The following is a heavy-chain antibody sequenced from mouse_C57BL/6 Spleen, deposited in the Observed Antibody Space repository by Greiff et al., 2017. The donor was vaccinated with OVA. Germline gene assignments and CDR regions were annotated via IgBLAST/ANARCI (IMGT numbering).Heavy chain of an antibody. CDR3: ARHQIYPSYFDV. D-gene: IGHD2-1*01. CDR2: ISSGGSYT. V-gene: IGHV5-6*01. CDR1: GFTFSSYG. Sequence: EVQLVESGGDLVKPGGSLKLSCAASGFTFSSYGMSWVRQTPDKRLEWVATISSGGSYTYYPDSVKGRFTISRDNAKNTLYLQMSSLKSEDTAMYYCARHQIYPSYFDVWGTGTTVTVSS. J-gene: IGHJ1*03.